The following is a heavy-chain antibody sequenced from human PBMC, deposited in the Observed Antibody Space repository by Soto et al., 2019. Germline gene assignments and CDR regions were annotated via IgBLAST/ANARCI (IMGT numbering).Heavy chain of an antibody. D-gene: IGHD3-3*01. CDR1: GFSFSSHV. CDR2: ISDDGSNI. J-gene: IGHJ4*02. V-gene: IGHV3-30*18. CDR3: AKAGRDFWSGRSFFDY. Sequence: VGSLRLSCAASGFSFSSHVMHWVRQAPGKGLEWVAFISDDGSNIYYGDSVKGRFTISRDNSKNTLYLQMNSLRAEDTAVYYCAKAGRDFWSGRSFFDYWGQGTQVTVSS.